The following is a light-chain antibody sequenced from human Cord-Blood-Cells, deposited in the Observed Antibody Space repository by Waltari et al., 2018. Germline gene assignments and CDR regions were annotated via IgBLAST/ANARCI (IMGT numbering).Light chain of an antibody. CDR2: KDS. J-gene: IGLJ2*01. CDR1: ALSKKY. CDR3: LSADSSGTYVV. V-gene: IGLV3-16*01. Sequence: SCELTQPPSWPVSPAHMAWITCSGEALSKKYAYWYQQKPGQFPVLVIYKDSERPSGIPERFAGSSSGTIVTLTISGVQAEDEADYYCLSADSSGTYVVFGGGTKLTVL.